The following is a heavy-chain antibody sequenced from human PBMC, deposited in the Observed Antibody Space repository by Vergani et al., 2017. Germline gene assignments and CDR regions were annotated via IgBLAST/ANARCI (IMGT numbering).Heavy chain of an antibody. CDR2: IYYSGST. V-gene: IGHV4-39*01. Sequence: QLQLQESGPGLVKPSETLSLTCTVSGGSISSSSYYWGWIRQPPGKGLEWIGSIYYSGSTYYNPSLKSRVTISVDTSKNQFSLKLSSVTAADKAVYYCARQGLEWELNWFDPWGQGTLVTVSS. J-gene: IGHJ5*02. D-gene: IGHD1-26*01. CDR3: ARQGLEWELNWFDP. CDR1: GGSISSSSYY.